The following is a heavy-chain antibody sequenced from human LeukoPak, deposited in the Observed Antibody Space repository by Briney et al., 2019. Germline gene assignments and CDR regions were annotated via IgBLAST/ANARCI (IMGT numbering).Heavy chain of an antibody. V-gene: IGHV4-59*01. J-gene: IGHJ5*02. CDR1: GDSISSYY. CDR3: ARGPNDYPAYNWFDP. D-gene: IGHD1-1*01. CDR2: IYYSGSN. Sequence: SETLSLTCTVSGDSISSYYWSWIRQPPGKGLEWIGYIYYSGSNNYNPSLKSRVTISVDTSKTQFSLKLSSGTASDTAVYYCARGPNDYPAYNWFDPWGQGTLVTVSS.